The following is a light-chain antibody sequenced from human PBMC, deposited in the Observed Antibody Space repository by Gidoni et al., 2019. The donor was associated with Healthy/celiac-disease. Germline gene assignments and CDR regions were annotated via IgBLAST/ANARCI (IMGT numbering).Light chain of an antibody. V-gene: IGKV1-5*03. J-gene: IGKJ3*01. CDR2: KAS. CDR1: QDISSW. CDR3: QQYNSYPLT. Sequence: DIQMTQSPSPLSASVGDRVTITCRASQDISSWLDWYQQKPGKAPKLLIYKASSLESGVPSRFSGSGSGTEFTLTISSLQPDDFATYYCQQYNSYPLTFGPGTKVDIK.